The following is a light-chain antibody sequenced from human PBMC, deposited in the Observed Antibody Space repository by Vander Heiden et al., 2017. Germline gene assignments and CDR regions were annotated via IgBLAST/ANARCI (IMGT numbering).Light chain of an antibody. CDR3: QQLYSDPPT. J-gene: IGKJ1*01. Sequence: IQLTQSPSFLSASVGDRVTITRRASQGISSYLAWYQQKPGKAPKLLIYAASTLQSGVPARFSGSGSGTEFTLTISSLQPEDLATYYCQQLYSDPPTFGQGTKVEIK. CDR2: AAS. V-gene: IGKV1-9*01. CDR1: QGISSY.